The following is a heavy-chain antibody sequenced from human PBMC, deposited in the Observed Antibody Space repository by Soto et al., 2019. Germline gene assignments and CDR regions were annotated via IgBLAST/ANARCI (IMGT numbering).Heavy chain of an antibody. CDR3: ARRRTYFDY. CDR1: GGSISSGGYS. V-gene: IGHV4-30-2*03. Sequence: TLSLTCAVSGGSISSGGYSWTWIRQPPGKGLEWIGYIHYSGSTYYNPSLKSRVTISVDTSKNQFSLKVSSVTAADTAVYYCARRRTYFDYWGQGTLVTVSS. J-gene: IGHJ4*02. CDR2: IHYSGST.